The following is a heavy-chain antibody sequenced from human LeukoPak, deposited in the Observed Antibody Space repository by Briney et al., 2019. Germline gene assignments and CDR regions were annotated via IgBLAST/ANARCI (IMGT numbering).Heavy chain of an antibody. CDR1: GYTFTGYY. J-gene: IGHJ4*02. CDR3: AIAELTGRVY. CDR2: INPNSGGT. Sequence: ASVTVSCKASGYTFTGYYMHWVRQAPGQGLEWMGWINPNSGGTNYAQKFQGRVTMTRDTSISTAYMELSRLRSDDTAVYYCAIAELTGRVYWGQGTLVTVSS. D-gene: IGHD3-9*01. V-gene: IGHV1-2*02.